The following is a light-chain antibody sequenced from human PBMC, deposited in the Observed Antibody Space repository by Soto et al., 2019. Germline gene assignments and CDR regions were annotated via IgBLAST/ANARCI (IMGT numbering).Light chain of an antibody. CDR2: GAS. CDR3: QQYGSSGT. Sequence: EIVLTQSPGTLSLSPGERATLSCRASQSFSNNYLAWYQQKPGQAPRLLIYGASNRATGIPDRFSGSGSGTDFTLTISRLEPEDFAVYYCQQYGSSGTFGQVTKVDI. V-gene: IGKV3-20*01. CDR1: QSFSNNY. J-gene: IGKJ1*01.